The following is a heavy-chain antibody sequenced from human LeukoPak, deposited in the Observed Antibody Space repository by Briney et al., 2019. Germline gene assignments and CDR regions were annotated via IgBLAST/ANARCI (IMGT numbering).Heavy chain of an antibody. CDR1: GFTFSSYA. CDR3: ARAGGLEWLLPYYFDY. CDR2: ISYDGSNK. Sequence: GGSLRLSCAASGFTFSSYAMHWVRQAPGKGLEWVAVISYDGSNKYYADSVKGRFTISRDNFKNTLYLQMNSLRAEDTAVYYCARAGGLEWLLPYYFDYWGQGTLVTVSS. D-gene: IGHD3-3*01. V-gene: IGHV3-30-3*01. J-gene: IGHJ4*02.